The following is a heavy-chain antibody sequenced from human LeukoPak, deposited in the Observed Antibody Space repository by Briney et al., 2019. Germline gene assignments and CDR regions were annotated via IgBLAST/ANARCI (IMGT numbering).Heavy chain of an antibody. CDR1: GFTFSSYG. D-gene: IGHD2-2*01. Sequence: PGGSLRLSCAASGFTFSSYGMNWVRQAPGKGLEWVSYISSSTIYYADSVKSRFTISRDNAKNSLYLQMNSLRAEDTAVYYCARTGYCSSTSCYWDYYYYYMDVWGKGTTVTVSS. J-gene: IGHJ6*03. CDR3: ARTGYCSSTSCYWDYYYYYMDV. CDR2: ISSSTI. V-gene: IGHV3-48*04.